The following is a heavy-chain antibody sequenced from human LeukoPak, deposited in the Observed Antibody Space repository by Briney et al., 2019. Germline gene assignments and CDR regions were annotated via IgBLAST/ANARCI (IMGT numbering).Heavy chain of an antibody. J-gene: IGHJ3*02. V-gene: IGHV1-2*02. D-gene: IGHD6-6*01. CDR1: GYTFTGYY. CDR3: ARDSSSSSGWYAFDI. Sequence: ASVKVSCKASGYTFTGYYMHWVRQAPGQGLERVGWINPKSGGTNYAQKFQGRVTMTSDTSITTVYMELSRLRSDDTAVYYCARDSSSSSGWYAFDIWGQGTMVTVSS. CDR2: INPKSGGT.